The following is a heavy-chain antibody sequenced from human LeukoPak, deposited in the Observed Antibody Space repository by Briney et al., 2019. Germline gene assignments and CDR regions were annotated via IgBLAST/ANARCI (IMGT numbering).Heavy chain of an antibody. CDR3: ARDRYCYSTSCYFDY. J-gene: IGHJ4*02. V-gene: IGHV5-51*01. CDR2: IFPGDSNI. CDR1: GYSFINYW. D-gene: IGHD2-2*01. Sequence: GESLQISCRASGYSFINYWVGWVRQMPGKGMEYMGIIFPGDSNIRYNPSFQGQATMSVDRSTNTAYLQWSSLKASDSAMYYCARDRYCYSTSCYFDYWGQGTLVTVSS.